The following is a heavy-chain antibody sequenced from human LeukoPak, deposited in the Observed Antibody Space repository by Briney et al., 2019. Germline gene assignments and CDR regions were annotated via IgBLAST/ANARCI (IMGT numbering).Heavy chain of an antibody. CDR1: GFTFSSYG. CDR3: ARGLLWFGELFQGDY. Sequence: GGSLRLSCAASGFTFSSYGMHWVRQAPGKGLEWVAVIWYDGSNKYYADSVKGRFTISRDNSKNTLYLQMNSLRAEDTAAYYCARGLLWFGELFQGDYWGQGTLVTVSS. D-gene: IGHD3-10*01. J-gene: IGHJ4*02. V-gene: IGHV3-33*01. CDR2: IWYDGSNK.